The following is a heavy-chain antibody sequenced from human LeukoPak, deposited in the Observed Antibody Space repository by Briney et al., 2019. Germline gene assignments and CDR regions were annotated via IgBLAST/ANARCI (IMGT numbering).Heavy chain of an antibody. J-gene: IGHJ3*02. CDR3: ARQGRSSSSEPFDI. Sequence: SETLSLTXAVSGYSISSGYYWGWIRQPPGKGLEWIGSIYHSGSTYYNPSLKSRVTISVDTSKNQFSLKLSSVTAADTAVYYCARQGRSSSSEPFDIWRQGTMVTVSS. CDR2: IYHSGST. D-gene: IGHD6-13*01. V-gene: IGHV4-38-2*01. CDR1: GYSISSGYY.